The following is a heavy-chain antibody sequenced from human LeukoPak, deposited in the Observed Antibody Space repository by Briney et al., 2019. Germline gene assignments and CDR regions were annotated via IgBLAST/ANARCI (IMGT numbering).Heavy chain of an antibody. J-gene: IGHJ4*02. CDR2: ISGAGRET. CDR3: AKIDSPRVGWRAPFDY. Sequence: PGGSLRLSCEPSGFTFGGSAMSWVRQAPGKGLEWISDISGAGRETYHADSVKGRFTISRDNSKNTLYLQLNSLGAEDTAVYFCAKIDSPRVGWRAPFDYWGQGTLVTVSS. D-gene: IGHD6-19*01. V-gene: IGHV3-23*01. CDR1: GFTFGGSA.